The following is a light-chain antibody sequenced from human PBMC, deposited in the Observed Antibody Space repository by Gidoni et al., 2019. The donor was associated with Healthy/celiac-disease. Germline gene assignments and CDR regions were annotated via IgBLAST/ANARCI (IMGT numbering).Light chain of an antibody. CDR1: SSDVGGYNY. V-gene: IGLV2-11*01. J-gene: IGLJ3*02. Sequence: QSALTQPRSVSGSPGQSVTISCTGTSSDVGGYNYVSWYPQHPGKAPKLMIYDVSKRPSGVPDRFSGSKSGNTASLTISGLQAEDEADYYCCSYAGSYTWVFGGGTKLXV. CDR3: CSYAGSYTWV. CDR2: DVS.